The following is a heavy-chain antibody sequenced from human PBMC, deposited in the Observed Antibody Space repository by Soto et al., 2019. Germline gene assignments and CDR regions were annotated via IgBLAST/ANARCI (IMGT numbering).Heavy chain of an antibody. CDR2: IHSDGST. D-gene: IGHD6-19*01. V-gene: IGHV3-53*02. CDR1: GFTVSDS. J-gene: IGHJ4*02. Sequence: EVQLVETGGGLIQPGGSLKLSCSVAGFTVSDSMSCVRHAPGKGLECVSFIHSDGSTHYTDSVRGRFTISRDNSKNTLYLQMDRLRVDDTAVYFCARDASGPFDYWGQGTLVTVSS. CDR3: ARDASGPFDY.